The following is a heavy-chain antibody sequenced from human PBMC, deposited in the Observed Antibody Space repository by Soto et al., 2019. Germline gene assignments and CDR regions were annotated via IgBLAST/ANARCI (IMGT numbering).Heavy chain of an antibody. V-gene: IGHV3-23*01. J-gene: IGHJ6*02. Sequence: EVQLLESGGGLVQPGGSMRLSCGASGFTFIDNAMTWVRQAPGKGLEWVSSISDDGDSTYYADSVKGRFAVSRDNSKNTLFLHMNSLGAEDTAVYYCAKSLSTAVNYGLDVWGQGTSVTVSS. CDR1: GFTFIDNA. D-gene: IGHD2-2*01. CDR3: AKSLSTAVNYGLDV. CDR2: ISDDGDST.